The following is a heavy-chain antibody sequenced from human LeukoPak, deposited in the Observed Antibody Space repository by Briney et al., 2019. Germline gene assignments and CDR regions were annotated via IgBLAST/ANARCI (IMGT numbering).Heavy chain of an antibody. D-gene: IGHD3-22*01. CDR2: ISGSASTI. CDR3: ARAPPYDSSGLLDY. V-gene: IGHV3-11*01. CDR1: GFTFSDYY. Sequence: PGGSLRLSCAASGFTFSDYYMGWIRQAPGKGLEWVSYISGSASTIYHADSVKGRFTISRDNAKKSLYLQMNTLRAEDTAVYYCARAPPYDSSGLLDYWGQGTLVTVSS. J-gene: IGHJ4*02.